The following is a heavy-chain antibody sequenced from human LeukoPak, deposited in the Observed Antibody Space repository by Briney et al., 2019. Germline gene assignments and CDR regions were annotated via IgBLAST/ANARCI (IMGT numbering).Heavy chain of an antibody. D-gene: IGHD2-21*02. V-gene: IGHV3-74*01. Sequence: GGPLRLSCAASGFTFRNHWMHWVRQAPGKGLGWVSRVDGDGRGASYADFVRGRFTISRDNAKDTLYLQMNSLRAEDTAVYYCVSLVVTADLAFDIWGQGTMVTVSS. CDR2: VDGDGRGA. CDR1: GFTFRNHW. J-gene: IGHJ3*02. CDR3: VSLVVTADLAFDI.